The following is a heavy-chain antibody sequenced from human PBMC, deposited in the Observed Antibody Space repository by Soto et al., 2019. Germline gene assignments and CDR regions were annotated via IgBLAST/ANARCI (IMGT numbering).Heavy chain of an antibody. J-gene: IGHJ4*02. CDR3: AKAPRHDYRIFDY. Sequence: PGGSLRLSCAASGFTFSSYAMNWIRQAPEKGLEWVSAISGSGGSTYYADSVKGRFTISRDNSKNTLYLQMNSLRAEDTAVYYCAKAPRHDYRIFDYWGQGTLVTVSS. D-gene: IGHD4-4*01. V-gene: IGHV3-23*01. CDR2: ISGSGGST. CDR1: GFTFSSYA.